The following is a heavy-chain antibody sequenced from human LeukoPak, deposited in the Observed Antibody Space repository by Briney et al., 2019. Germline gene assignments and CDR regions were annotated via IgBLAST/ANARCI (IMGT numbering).Heavy chain of an antibody. V-gene: IGHV3-74*01. D-gene: IGHD3-3*01. J-gene: IGHJ4*02. CDR3: ARDSVEWYIFDY. Sequence: GGSLRLSCAASGFTFSSYWMHWVRQAPGKGPVWVARTNRDGSSTAYADSVKGRFTISKDNAKNTLYLLMNSLRAEDTAVYYCARDSVEWYIFDYWGQGTLVTVSS. CDR1: GFTFSSYW. CDR2: TNRDGSST.